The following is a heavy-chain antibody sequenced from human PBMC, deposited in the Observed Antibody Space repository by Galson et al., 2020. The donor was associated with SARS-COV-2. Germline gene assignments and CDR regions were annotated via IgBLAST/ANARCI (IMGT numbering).Heavy chain of an antibody. CDR2: ISAYNGNT. Sequence: ASVKVSCKASGYTFTSYGISWVRQAPGQGLEWMGWISAYNGNTNYAQKLQGRVTMTTDTSTSTAYMELRSLRSDDTAVYYCARDQGRITIFGVVIVSYMDVWGKGTTVTVSS. CDR1: GYTFTSYG. CDR3: ARDQGRITIFGVVIVSYMDV. J-gene: IGHJ6*03. V-gene: IGHV1-18*01. D-gene: IGHD3-3*01.